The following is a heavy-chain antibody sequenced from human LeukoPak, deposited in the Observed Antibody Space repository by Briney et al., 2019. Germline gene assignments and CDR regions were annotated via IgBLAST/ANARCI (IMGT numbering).Heavy chain of an antibody. CDR2: IVPGGIST. J-gene: IGHJ4*02. D-gene: IGHD1-26*01. Sequence: GGSLRLSCAASGFTFNNYWMHWVRHAPGQGLEWVSRIVPGGISTTYADSVKGRFTISRENANNTLYLQMNSLRAEDTAVYYCVYSGNYRFDYWGQGTLVTVSS. CDR1: GFTFNNYW. CDR3: VYSGNYRFDY. V-gene: IGHV3-74*01.